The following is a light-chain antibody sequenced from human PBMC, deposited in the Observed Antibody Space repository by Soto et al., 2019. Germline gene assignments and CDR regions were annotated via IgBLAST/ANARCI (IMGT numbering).Light chain of an antibody. CDR3: AAWDDSLNGYL. CDR1: SSNIGSNT. J-gene: IGLJ1*01. Sequence: QSVLTQPPSASGTPGQRVTISCSGSSSNIGSNTVNWYHQLPGTAPKLLIYSHNQRPSGVPDPFSGSKSGTYAHLAISGLQSEEESHYYCAAWDDSLNGYLFGTGTKVTVL. CDR2: SHN. V-gene: IGLV1-44*01.